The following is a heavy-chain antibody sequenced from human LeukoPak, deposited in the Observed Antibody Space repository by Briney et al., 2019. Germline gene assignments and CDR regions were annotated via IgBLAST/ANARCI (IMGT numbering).Heavy chain of an antibody. CDR3: ARAFGDIAAAAGYNWFDP. V-gene: IGHV3-21*01. J-gene: IGHJ5*02. CDR2: ISSSSSYI. CDR1: GFTFSSYS. D-gene: IGHD6-13*01. Sequence: PGGSLRLSCAASGFTFSSYSMNWVRQAPGKGLEWVSSISSSSSYIYYADSVKGRFTISRDNAKNSLYLQMNSLRAEDTAVYYCARAFGDIAAAAGYNWFDPWGQGTLVTVSS.